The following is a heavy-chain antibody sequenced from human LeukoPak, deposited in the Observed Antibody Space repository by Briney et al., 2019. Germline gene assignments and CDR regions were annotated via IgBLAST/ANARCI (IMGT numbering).Heavy chain of an antibody. Sequence: SETLSLTCTVSGGSISSYYWSWIRQPPGKGLEWIGYIYYSGSTKYNPSLKSRVTISVDTSKNQFSLKLSSVTAADTAVYYCARAPLGYGGNEGMDVWGQGTTVTVSS. CDR2: IYYSGST. V-gene: IGHV4-59*12. CDR3: ARAPLGYGGNEGMDV. J-gene: IGHJ6*02. CDR1: GGSISSYY. D-gene: IGHD2-15*01.